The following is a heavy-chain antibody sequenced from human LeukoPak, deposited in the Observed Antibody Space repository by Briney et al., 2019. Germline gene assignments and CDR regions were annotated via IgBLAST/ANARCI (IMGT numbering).Heavy chain of an antibody. Sequence: ASVKVSCKASGYTFTSYAMHWVRQAPGQRLEWMGWIGTHNGNTNYAQKFQGRVIMTTDTSTSTAYMELMSLRSDDTAVFYCARDGSGGGGYFDYWGQGTLVIVSS. V-gene: IGHV1-3*04. CDR2: IGTHNGNT. J-gene: IGHJ4*02. D-gene: IGHD6-19*01. CDR3: ARDGSGGGGYFDY. CDR1: GYTFTSYA.